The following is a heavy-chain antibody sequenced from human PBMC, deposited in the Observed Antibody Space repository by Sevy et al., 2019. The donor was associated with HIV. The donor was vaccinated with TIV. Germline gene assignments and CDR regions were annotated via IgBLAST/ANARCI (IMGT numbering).Heavy chain of an antibody. V-gene: IGHV4-61*01. CDR1: GGSVSSGSYY. CDR3: ARSGRRWLQLPFDY. Sequence: SETLSLTCTVSGGSVSSGSYYWSWIRQPPGKGLEWIGYIYYSGSTNYNPSLKSRVTISVDTSKNQFSLKLSSVTAADTAVYYCARSGRRWLQLPFDYWGQGTLVTVSS. D-gene: IGHD5-12*01. J-gene: IGHJ4*02. CDR2: IYYSGST.